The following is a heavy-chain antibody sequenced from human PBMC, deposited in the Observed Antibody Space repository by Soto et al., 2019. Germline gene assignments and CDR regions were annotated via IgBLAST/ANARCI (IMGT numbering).Heavy chain of an antibody. D-gene: IGHD1-26*01. Sequence: PGGSLRLSCAVSGFTFSSSEMNWVRQAPGKGLEWVSYISASSSSMYYADSVKGRFSISRDNAKNSLYLQMNSLRVEDTAIYYCATIPNFYSGSFQVHHWGQGTLVTVSS. V-gene: IGHV3-48*03. CDR1: GFTFSSSE. CDR2: ISASSSSM. CDR3: ATIPNFYSGSFQVHH. J-gene: IGHJ1*01.